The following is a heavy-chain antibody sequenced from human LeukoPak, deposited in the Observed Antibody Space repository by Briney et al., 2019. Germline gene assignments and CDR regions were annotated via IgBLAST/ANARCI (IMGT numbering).Heavy chain of an antibody. CDR2: ISAYNGNT. V-gene: IGHV1-18*01. CDR3: ARILPYCSSTSCYSPTSHWLDP. J-gene: IGHJ5*02. D-gene: IGHD2-2*02. CDR1: GYTFTSYG. Sequence: ASVKVSCKASGYTFTSYGISWVRQAPGQGLEWMGWISAYNGNTNYAQKLQGRVTMTTDTSTSTAYMELRSLRSDDTAVYYCARILPYCSSTSCYSPTSHWLDPWGQGTLVTVSS.